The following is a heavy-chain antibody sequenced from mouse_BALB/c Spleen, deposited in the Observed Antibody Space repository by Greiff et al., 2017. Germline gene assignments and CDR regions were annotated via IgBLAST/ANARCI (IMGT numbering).Heavy chain of an antibody. Sequence: VQLQQSGPELVKPGASVKMSCKASGYTFTSYVMHWVKQKPGQGLEWIGYINPYNDGTKYNEKFKGKATLTSDKSSSTAYMELSSLTSEDSAVYYCARSGDPTWFAYWGQGTLVTVSA. D-gene: IGHD3-1*01. J-gene: IGHJ3*01. CDR3: ARSGDPTWFAY. CDR1: GYTFTSYV. CDR2: INPYNDGT. V-gene: IGHV1-14*01.